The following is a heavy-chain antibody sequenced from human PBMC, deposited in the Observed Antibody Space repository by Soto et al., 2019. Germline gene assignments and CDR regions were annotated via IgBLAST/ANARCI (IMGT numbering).Heavy chain of an antibody. D-gene: IGHD3-22*01. V-gene: IGHV3-23*01. CDR2: ITGGGGGT. CDR3: ANDSNGDYYDRDGYYRHRDDY. J-gene: IGHJ4*02. CDR1: GFTFSSYA. Sequence: EVQLLESGGGLVQPGGSLRLSCAASGFTFSSYAMSWVRQAPGKGLEWVSAITGGGGGTYYANSVKGRFTISRDNSKNTLYLHLNSLRAEDTAVYYCANDSNGDYYDRDGYYRHRDDYWGQGTLVTVSS.